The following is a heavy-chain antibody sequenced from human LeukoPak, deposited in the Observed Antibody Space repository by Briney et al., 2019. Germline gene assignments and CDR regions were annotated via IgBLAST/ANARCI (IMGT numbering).Heavy chain of an antibody. J-gene: IGHJ3*02. V-gene: IGHV4-39*07. D-gene: IGHD3-10*01. CDR3: ARVPRGPYYYGSGLLGAFDI. CDR1: GGSISSSSYY. Sequence: KSSETLSLTCTVSGGSISSSSYYWGWIRQPPGKGLEWIGSIYYSGSTYYNPSLKSRVTISVDTSKNQFSLKLSSVTAADTAVYYCARVPRGPYYYGSGLLGAFDIWGQGTMVTVSS. CDR2: IYYSGST.